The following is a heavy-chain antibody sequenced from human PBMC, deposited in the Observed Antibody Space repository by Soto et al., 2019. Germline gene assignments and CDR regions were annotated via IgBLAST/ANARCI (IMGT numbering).Heavy chain of an antibody. CDR2: ISTDSSNT. V-gene: IGHV3-11*06. CDR3: ATYGMDV. J-gene: IGHJ6*02. Sequence: GGSLRLSCVVSGGSFSDFYMSWIRKAPGKGLEWVSHISTDSSNTKCGASVKGRFTVSRDNAKRSLYLQMNSLRVEDTGIYYCATYGMDVWGQGSTVTVSS. CDR1: GGSFSDFY.